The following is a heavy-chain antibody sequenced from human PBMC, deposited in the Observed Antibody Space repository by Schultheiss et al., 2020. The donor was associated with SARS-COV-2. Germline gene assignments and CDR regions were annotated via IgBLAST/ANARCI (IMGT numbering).Heavy chain of an antibody. CDR3: ARSDYDSGSYYWFDP. V-gene: IGHV3-33*01. CDR1: GFTFSSYG. J-gene: IGHJ5*02. Sequence: GGSLRLSCAASGFTFSSYGMHWVRQAPGKGLEWVAVIWYDGSNKYYGDSVKGRFTISRDNSKNTLYLQMNSLRAEDTAVYYCARSDYDSGSYYWFDPWGQGTLVTVSS. CDR2: IWYDGSNK. D-gene: IGHD3-10*01.